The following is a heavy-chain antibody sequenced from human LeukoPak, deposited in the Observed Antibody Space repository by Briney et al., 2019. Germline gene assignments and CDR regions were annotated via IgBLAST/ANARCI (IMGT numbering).Heavy chain of an antibody. Sequence: GGSLRLSCAASGFTFSSYGMHWVRQAPGKGLEWVAVISYDGSNKYYADSVKGRFTISRDNSKNTLYLQMNSLRAEDTAVYYCARGGILTGFFGYWGQGTLVTVSS. D-gene: IGHD3-9*01. J-gene: IGHJ4*02. CDR2: ISYDGSNK. CDR3: ARGGILTGFFGY. V-gene: IGHV3-30*03. CDR1: GFTFSSYG.